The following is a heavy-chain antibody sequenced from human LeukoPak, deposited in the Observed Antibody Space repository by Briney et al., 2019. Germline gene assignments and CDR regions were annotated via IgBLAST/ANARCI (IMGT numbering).Heavy chain of an antibody. CDR2: IFTDGSTT. Sequence: GGSLRLSCVASEFNFFSYGMQWVRQAPGKGLVWVSRIFTDGSTTSYADSVRGRFTISRDNAKNTLYLEMKSLRVEDTAVYYCARELPREVTLDYWGQGTLVTVSP. CDR1: EFNFFSYG. CDR3: ARELPREVTLDY. D-gene: IGHD2-21*02. V-gene: IGHV3-74*01. J-gene: IGHJ4*01.